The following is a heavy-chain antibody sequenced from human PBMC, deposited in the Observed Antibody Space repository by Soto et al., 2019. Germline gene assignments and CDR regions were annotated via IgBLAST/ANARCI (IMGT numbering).Heavy chain of an antibody. CDR3: ARAHQPNYYDSSGYYYYYYMDV. V-gene: IGHV3-74*01. J-gene: IGHJ6*03. CDR1: GFTFSSYW. Sequence: GALRLPCAASGFTFSSYWMHWVRQAPGKGLVWVSRINSDGSSTSYADSVKGRFTISRDNAKNTLYLQMNSLRAEDTAVYYCARAHQPNYYDSSGYYYYYYMDVWGKGTTVTVSS. D-gene: IGHD3-22*01. CDR2: INSDGSST.